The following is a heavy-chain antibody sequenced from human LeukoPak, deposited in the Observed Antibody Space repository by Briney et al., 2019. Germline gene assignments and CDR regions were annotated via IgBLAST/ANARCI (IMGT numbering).Heavy chain of an antibody. J-gene: IGHJ5*02. CDR1: GFTFSSYA. V-gene: IGHV3-30*04. Sequence: GGSLRLSCAASGFTFSSYAMHWVRQAPGKGLEWVAVISYDGSNKYYADSVKGRFTISRDNSKNTLYLQMNSLRAEDTAVYYCARMRLVGAAWFDPWGQGTLVTVSS. D-gene: IGHD1-26*01. CDR3: ARMRLVGAAWFDP. CDR2: ISYDGSNK.